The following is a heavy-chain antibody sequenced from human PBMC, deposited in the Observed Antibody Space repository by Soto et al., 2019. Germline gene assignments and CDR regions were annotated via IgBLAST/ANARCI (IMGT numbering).Heavy chain of an antibody. V-gene: IGHV1-3*01. D-gene: IGHD3-3*01. Sequence: ASVKVSCKASGYTFTSYAMHWVRQAPGQRLEWMGWINAGNGNTKYSQKFQGRVTITRDTSASTAYMELSSLRSEDTAVYYCARDLYRITIFGVVNWFDPWGQGTLVTVSS. CDR1: GYTFTSYA. CDR2: INAGNGNT. CDR3: ARDLYRITIFGVVNWFDP. J-gene: IGHJ5*02.